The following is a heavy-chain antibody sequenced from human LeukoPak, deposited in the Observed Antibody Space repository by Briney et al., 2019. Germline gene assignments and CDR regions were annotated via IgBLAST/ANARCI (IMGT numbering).Heavy chain of an antibody. Sequence: ASVKVSCKASGYTFTSYAMHWVRQAPGQRLEWMGWINAGNGNTKYSQKFQGRVTITADESTSTAYMELSSLRSEDTAVYYCARARTIFGVVIGFDPWGQGTLVTVSS. CDR2: INAGNGNT. CDR3: ARARTIFGVVIGFDP. D-gene: IGHD3-3*01. J-gene: IGHJ5*02. V-gene: IGHV1-3*01. CDR1: GYTFTSYA.